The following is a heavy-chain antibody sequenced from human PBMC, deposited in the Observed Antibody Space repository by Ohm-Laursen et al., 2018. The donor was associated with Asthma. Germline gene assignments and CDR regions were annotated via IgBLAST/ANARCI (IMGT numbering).Heavy chain of an antibody. CDR1: GDSISSGNNY. CDR2: IYYSGST. V-gene: IGHV4-61*01. CDR3: ARSWFGELSHFDY. J-gene: IGHJ4*02. D-gene: IGHD3-10*01. Sequence: SQTLSLTCTVSGDSISSGNNYWSWIRQHPGKGLEWIGYIYYSGSTNYNPSLKSRVTISVDTSKNQFSLKLSSVTAADTAVYYCARSWFGELSHFDYWGQGTLVTVSS.